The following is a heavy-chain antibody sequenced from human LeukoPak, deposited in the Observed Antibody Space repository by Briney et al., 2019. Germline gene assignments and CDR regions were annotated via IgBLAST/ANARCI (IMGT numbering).Heavy chain of an antibody. V-gene: IGHV3-53*04. CDR1: GFTFSSYA. CDR3: ATCSSTSCYEGGSDY. D-gene: IGHD2-2*01. Sequence: GGSLRLSCAASGFTFSSYAMSWVRQAPGKGLEWVSVIYSGGSTYYADSVKGRFTISRHNSKNTLYLQMNSLRAEDTAVYYCATCSSTSCYEGGSDYWGQGTLVTVSS. J-gene: IGHJ4*02. CDR2: IYSGGST.